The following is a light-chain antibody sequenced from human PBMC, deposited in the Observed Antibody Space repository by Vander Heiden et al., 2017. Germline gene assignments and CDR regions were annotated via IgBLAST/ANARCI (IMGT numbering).Light chain of an antibody. J-gene: IGLJ2*01. CDR2: EVT. CDR1: SSDIGAYNY. V-gene: IGLV2-14*01. CDR3: TSYFSSSTI. Sequence: QSALTQPASVSGSPGQSTTISCTGTSSDIGAYNYVSWYQQNPGRAPKLLIYEVTKRPSGVSSRFSGSKSGNTASLTISGLQAEDEADYYCTSYFSSSTIFGGGTKLTVL.